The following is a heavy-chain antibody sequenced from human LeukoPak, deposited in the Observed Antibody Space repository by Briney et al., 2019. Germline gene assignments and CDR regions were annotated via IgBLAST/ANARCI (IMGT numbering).Heavy chain of an antibody. CDR3: ARTRRENWFDP. V-gene: IGHV4-59*01. J-gene: IGHJ5*02. Sequence: SETLSLTCTVSGGSISGYYWSWIRQPPGKGLEWIAYIYYNGISNYNPSLKSRVIISVDSSKNQFSLKLTSVTAADTAVYYCARTRRENWFDPWGQGTLVTVSS. CDR2: IYYNGIS. CDR1: GGSISGYY.